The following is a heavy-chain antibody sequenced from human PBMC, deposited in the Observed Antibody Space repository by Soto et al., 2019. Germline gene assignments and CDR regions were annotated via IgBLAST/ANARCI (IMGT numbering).Heavy chain of an antibody. CDR1: GGTFSSYA. CDR2: IIPIFGTA. J-gene: IGHJ4*02. CDR3: ARYPSYRKYYFDY. Sequence: SLKVSCKASGGTFSSYAIIWVRQAPGQGLEWMGGIIPIFGTANYAQKFQGRVTITADESTSTAYMELSSLRSEDTAVYYCARYPSYRKYYFDYWGQGTLVNVSS. V-gene: IGHV1-69*13. D-gene: IGHD3-10*01.